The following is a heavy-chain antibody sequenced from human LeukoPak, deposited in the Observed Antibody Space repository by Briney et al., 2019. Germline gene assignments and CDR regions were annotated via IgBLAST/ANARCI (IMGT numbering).Heavy chain of an antibody. CDR3: ARHDYMDV. Sequence: PGGSLRLSCAASGFTFRSYAMSWVRQAPGNGLEWVSAIGGSDGKTYYADSVKGRFTISRDNSKNTLYLQMNSLRAEDTALYYCARHDYMDVWGKGTTVTVSS. J-gene: IGHJ6*03. V-gene: IGHV3-23*01. CDR2: IGGSDGKT. CDR1: GFTFRSYA.